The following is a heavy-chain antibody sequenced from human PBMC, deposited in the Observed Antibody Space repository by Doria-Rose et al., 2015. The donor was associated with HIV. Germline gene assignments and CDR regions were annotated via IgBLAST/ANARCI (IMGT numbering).Heavy chain of an antibody. CDR3: ARFRPSRGIYYSLDV. V-gene: IGHV4-4*09. D-gene: IGHD3-10*01. CDR2: IYSSGST. J-gene: IGHJ6*03. CDR1: GGSISSYY. Sequence: TVSGGSISSYYWNWIRPPPGKGLEWIGYIYSSGSTHYNSSLKSRVTISIDTSKNQFSLKLSSVTAADTAVYYCARFRPSRGIYYSLDVWGKGTTVTVSS.